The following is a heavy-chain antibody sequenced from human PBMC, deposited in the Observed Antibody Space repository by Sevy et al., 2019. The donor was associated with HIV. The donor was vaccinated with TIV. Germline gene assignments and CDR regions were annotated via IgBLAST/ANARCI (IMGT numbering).Heavy chain of an antibody. CDR3: TRRAGEYCSGGGCYSP. D-gene: IGHD2-15*01. V-gene: IGHV1-2*06. J-gene: IGHJ5*02. Sequence: ASLKVSCKAYGYSFAAYYMHWVRQAPGQGLEWMGRINPNSGGTNYAQTFQGRVTMTRDTSISTAYMELSRLRSDDTAVYHCTRRAGEYCSGGGCYSPWGQGTLVTVSS. CDR1: GYSFAAYY. CDR2: INPNSGGT.